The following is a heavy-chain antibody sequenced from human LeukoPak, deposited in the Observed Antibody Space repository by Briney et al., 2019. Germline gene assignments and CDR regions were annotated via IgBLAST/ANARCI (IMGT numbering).Heavy chain of an antibody. CDR2: INNDGRSI. CDR3: ARVDTDTSGYYFDY. V-gene: IGHV3-74*01. J-gene: IGHJ4*02. D-gene: IGHD6-19*01. Sequence: GGSLRLSCAASGFTFSSYWMHWVRQAPGKGLVWVSRINNDGRSISYADSVKGRFTISRDNAKNTLYLQMNSLSAEDTALYYCARVDTDTSGYYFDYWGQGTLVTVSS. CDR1: GFTFSSYW.